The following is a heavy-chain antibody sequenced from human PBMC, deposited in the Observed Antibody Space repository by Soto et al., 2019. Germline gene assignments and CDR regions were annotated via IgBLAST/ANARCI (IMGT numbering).Heavy chain of an antibody. CDR1: GGSISSGDYY. Sequence: QVQLQESGPGLVKPSQTLSLTCTVSGGSISSGDYYWSWIRQPPGKVLVWIGYIYNSWSTYYNPSLKIRGTISADTSKNQFSLKLSSLTAADTAVYYCLGGSGYDLTYYYGMDVWGQGTTVTVSS. CDR3: LGGSGYDLTYYYGMDV. J-gene: IGHJ6*02. CDR2: IYNSWST. D-gene: IGHD5-12*01. V-gene: IGHV4-30-4*01.